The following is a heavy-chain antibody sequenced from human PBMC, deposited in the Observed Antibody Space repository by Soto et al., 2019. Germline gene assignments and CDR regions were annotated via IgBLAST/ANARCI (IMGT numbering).Heavy chain of an antibody. CDR3: ARGHFWSGYYYSNYGMDV. J-gene: IGHJ6*02. D-gene: IGHD3-3*02. CDR1: GGSISSGDYY. Sequence: TLSLTCTVSGGSISSGDYYWSWIRQPPGKGLEWIGYIYYSGSTYYNPSLKGRVTISVDTSKNQFSLKLSSVTAADTAVYYCARGHFWSGYYYSNYGMDVWGQGTTVTVSS. V-gene: IGHV4-30-4*01. CDR2: IYYSGST.